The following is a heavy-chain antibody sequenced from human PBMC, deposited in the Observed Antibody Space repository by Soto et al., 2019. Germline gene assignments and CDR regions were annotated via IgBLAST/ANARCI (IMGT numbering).Heavy chain of an antibody. V-gene: IGHV3-33*01. CDR2: IWYDGSNK. CDR1: GFTFSSYG. J-gene: IGHJ3*02. D-gene: IGHD2-15*01. Sequence: GGSLRLSCAASGFTFSSYGMHWVRQAPGKGLEWVAVIWYDGSNKYYADSVKGRFTISRDNSKNTLYLQMNSLRAEDTAVYYCAREIGGCSGGSCPPDAFDIWGQGTMVTVSS. CDR3: AREIGGCSGGSCPPDAFDI.